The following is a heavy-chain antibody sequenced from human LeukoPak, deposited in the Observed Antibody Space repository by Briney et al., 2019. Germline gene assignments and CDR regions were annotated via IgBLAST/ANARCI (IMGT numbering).Heavy chain of an antibody. CDR3: AKGAYVSYALASGAFDI. V-gene: IGHV3-23*01. CDR1: GFTFSSYA. D-gene: IGHD1-26*01. J-gene: IGHJ3*02. CDR2: ISGSGGST. Sequence: GGSLRLSCAASGFTFSSYAMSWVRQAPGKGLEWVSAISGSGGSTYYADSVKGRFTISRGTSNSTLLLQMNSLRAEDTAVYYCAKGAYVSYALASGAFDIWGLGTMVTVSS.